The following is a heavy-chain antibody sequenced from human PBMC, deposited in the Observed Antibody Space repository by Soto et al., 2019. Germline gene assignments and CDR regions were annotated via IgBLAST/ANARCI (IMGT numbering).Heavy chain of an antibody. V-gene: IGHV3-30*18. Sequence: PGGSLRLSCAASGFTFSSYGMHWVRQAPGKGLEWVAVISYDESDINYSDSLKGRFTISRDNSKNTLYLQMSSLRPEDTAVYYCTKDTGYCSGGRCYSTPYYYYYYGMDAWGQGTTVTVSS. CDR3: TKDTGYCSGGRCYSTPYYYYYYGMDA. CDR2: ISYDESDI. D-gene: IGHD2-15*01. J-gene: IGHJ6*02. CDR1: GFTFSSYG.